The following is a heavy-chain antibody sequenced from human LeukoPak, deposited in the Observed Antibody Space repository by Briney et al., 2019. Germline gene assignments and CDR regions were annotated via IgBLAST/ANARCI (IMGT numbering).Heavy chain of an antibody. J-gene: IGHJ5*02. CDR2: INPSGGST. CDR1: GHTFTSYY. V-gene: IGHV1-46*01. CDR3: ARVLGSSRSSSSNWFDP. D-gene: IGHD6-6*01. Sequence: ASVKVSCKASGHTFTSYYMHWVRQAPGQGLEWMGIINPSGGSTSYAQKFQGRVTMTRDMSTSTVYMELSSLRSEDTAVYYCARVLGSSRSSSSNWFDPWGQGTLVTVSS.